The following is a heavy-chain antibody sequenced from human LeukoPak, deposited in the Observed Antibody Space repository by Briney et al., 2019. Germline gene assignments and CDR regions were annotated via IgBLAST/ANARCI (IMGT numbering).Heavy chain of an antibody. CDR2: INPNSGGT. Sequence: ASVKVSCKASGYTFTSYYMHWVRQAPGQGLEWMGWINPNSGGTNYAQKFQGRVTMTRDTSISTAYMELSRLRSDDTAVYYCARRGYYDSSGSYYFDYWGQGTLVTVSS. V-gene: IGHV1-2*02. J-gene: IGHJ4*02. CDR3: ARRGYYDSSGSYYFDY. D-gene: IGHD3-22*01. CDR1: GYTFTSYY.